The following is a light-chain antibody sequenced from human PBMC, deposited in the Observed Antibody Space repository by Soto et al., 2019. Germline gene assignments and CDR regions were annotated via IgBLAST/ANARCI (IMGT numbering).Light chain of an antibody. J-gene: IGLJ1*01. CDR2: EVS. CDR1: SSDVGVYNY. CDR3: SSYTSSATYV. Sequence: QSALTQPASVSGSPGQSITISCTGTSSDVGVYNYASWYQQHPGKAPKLMIFEVSDRPSGVSNRFSGSKSGNTASLTISGLQAEDEADYYCSSYTSSATYVFGTGTKLTVL. V-gene: IGLV2-14*01.